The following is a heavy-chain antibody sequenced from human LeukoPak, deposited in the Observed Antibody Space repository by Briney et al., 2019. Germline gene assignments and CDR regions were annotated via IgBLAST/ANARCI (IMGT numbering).Heavy chain of an antibody. CDR1: GGSISSYY. D-gene: IGHD6-13*01. Sequence: ETLSLTFTVSGGSISSYYWSWIRQPAGKGLEWIGRIYTSGSTNYNPSLKSRVTISVDKSKNQFSLKLSSVTAADTAVYYCAREGIAAAGPDYWGQGTLVTVSS. J-gene: IGHJ4*02. CDR2: IYTSGST. CDR3: AREGIAAAGPDY. V-gene: IGHV4-4*07.